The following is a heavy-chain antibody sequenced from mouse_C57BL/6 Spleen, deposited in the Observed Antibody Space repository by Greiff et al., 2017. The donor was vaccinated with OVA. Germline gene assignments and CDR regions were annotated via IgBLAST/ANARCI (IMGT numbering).Heavy chain of an antibody. D-gene: IGHD1-1*01. CDR2: INPSSGYT. CDR1: GYTFTSYW. V-gene: IGHV1-7*01. J-gene: IGHJ1*03. CDR3: AGGDYGSSPLGYFDV. Sequence: QVQLKQSGAELAKPGASVKLSCKASGYTFTSYWMHWVKQRPGQGLEWIGYINPSSGYTKYNQKFKDKATLTADKSSSTAYMQLSSLTYEDSAVYYCAGGDYGSSPLGYFDVWGTGTTVTVSS.